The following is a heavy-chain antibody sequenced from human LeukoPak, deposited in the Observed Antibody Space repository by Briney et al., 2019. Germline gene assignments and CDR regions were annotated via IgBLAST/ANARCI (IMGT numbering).Heavy chain of an antibody. CDR1: GGTLSSYA. CDR2: IIPIFGTA. Sequence: SVKVSCKASGGTLSSYAISWVRQAPGQGLEWMGGIIPIFGTANYAQKFQGRVTITADESTSTAYMELSSLRSEDTAVYYCARGGAFEHYYGSGSYYKAWGQGTLVTVSS. CDR3: ARGGAFEHYYGSGSYYKA. D-gene: IGHD3-10*01. V-gene: IGHV1-69*13. J-gene: IGHJ5*02.